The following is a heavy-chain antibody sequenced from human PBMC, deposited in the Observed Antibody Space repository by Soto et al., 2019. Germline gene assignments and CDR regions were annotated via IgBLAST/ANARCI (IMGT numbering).Heavy chain of an antibody. CDR1: GGTFSGYG. D-gene: IGHD2-2*01. J-gene: IGHJ2*01. Sequence: QVQLVQSGPEVKKPGSSVKVSCKASGGTFSGYGIGCVRQAPGQGFELMGGIIPIFGTTNYAPKFQGRVTITAGTSTSTVSMDLSSLRSEDTAVYYCARGVGGNNWYFDLWGRGTLVTVSS. V-gene: IGHV1-69*06. CDR2: IIPIFGTT. CDR3: ARGVGGNNWYFDL.